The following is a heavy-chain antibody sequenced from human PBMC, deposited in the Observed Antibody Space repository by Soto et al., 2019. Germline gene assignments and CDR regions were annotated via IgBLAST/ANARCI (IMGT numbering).Heavy chain of an antibody. CDR3: ARGGSGYYDSSGYYSEFDY. J-gene: IGHJ4*02. Sequence: GGSLRLSCAASGFTFSSYAMHWVRQAPGKGLEWVAVISYDGSNKYYADSVKGRFTISRDNSKNTLYLQMNSLRAEDTAVYYCARGGSGYYDSSGYYSEFDYWGQGTLVTVSS. D-gene: IGHD3-22*01. CDR1: GFTFSSYA. CDR2: ISYDGSNK. V-gene: IGHV3-30-3*01.